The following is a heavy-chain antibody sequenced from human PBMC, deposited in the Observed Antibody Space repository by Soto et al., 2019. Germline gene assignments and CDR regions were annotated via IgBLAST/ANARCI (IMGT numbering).Heavy chain of an antibody. J-gene: IGHJ3*02. CDR2: ISSSSSYI. CDR3: AKVRHIVVVVASDAFDI. CDR1: GFTFGSYS. V-gene: IGHV3-21*04. D-gene: IGHD2-15*01. Sequence: GGSLRLSCAASGFTFGSYSMNWVRQAPGKGLEWVSSISSSSSYIYYADSVKGRFTISRDNSKNTLYLQMNSLRAEDTAVYYCAKVRHIVVVVASDAFDIWGQGTMVTVSS.